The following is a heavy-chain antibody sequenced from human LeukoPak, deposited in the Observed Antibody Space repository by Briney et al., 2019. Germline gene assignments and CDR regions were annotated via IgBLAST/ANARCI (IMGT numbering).Heavy chain of an antibody. CDR3: ARDGYSGYGYYFDY. Sequence: RRCLRLSCAASGSTSSSYAMNWVRPAPRKGMEWVSGISGGADYIYYADSVKGRFTISRDSSRNTVYLQMNSLRAEDTAVYYCARDGYSGYGYYFDYWGQGTLVTVSS. J-gene: IGHJ4*02. CDR1: GSTSSSYA. D-gene: IGHD5-12*01. V-gene: IGHV3-23*01. CDR2: ISGGADYI.